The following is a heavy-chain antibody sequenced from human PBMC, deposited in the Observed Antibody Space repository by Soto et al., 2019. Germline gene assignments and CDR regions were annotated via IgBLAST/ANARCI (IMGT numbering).Heavy chain of an antibody. CDR2: VSKDGSSR. D-gene: IGHD4-4*01. V-gene: IGHV3-30*18. Sequence: VQLVESGGGAVQPGRSLRLSCAASGFTFSSHDMHWVRQAPGKRLEWVAIVSKDGSSRYYADSVRGRFTISRDNSKDQLYLEMNSLRDEDTAVYYCAKGLATVTPYYFEYWGQGTQVTVSS. CDR1: GFTFSSHD. J-gene: IGHJ4*02. CDR3: AKGLATVTPYYFEY.